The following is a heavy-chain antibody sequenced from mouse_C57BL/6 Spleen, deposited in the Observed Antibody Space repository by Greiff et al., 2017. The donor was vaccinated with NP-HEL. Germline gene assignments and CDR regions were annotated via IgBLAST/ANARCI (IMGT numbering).Heavy chain of an antibody. CDR2: IDPSDSET. J-gene: IGHJ1*03. CDR3: ARDDGYSWYFDV. CDR1: GYTFTSYW. V-gene: IGHV1-52*01. Sequence: QVQLQQPGAELVRPGSSVKLSCKASGYTFTSYWMHWVKQRPIQGLEWIGNIDPSDSETHYNQKFKDKATLTVDKSSSTAYMPLSSLTSEDSAVYYCARDDGYSWYFDVWGTGTTVTVSS. D-gene: IGHD2-3*01.